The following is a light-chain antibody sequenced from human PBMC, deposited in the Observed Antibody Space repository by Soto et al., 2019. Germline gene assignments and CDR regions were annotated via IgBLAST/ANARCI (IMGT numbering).Light chain of an antibody. Sequence: DIVLAHSPATLSVSPVGRVTLSFRASQSITYNIAWYRRKPGQAPRLVIYSAFTRATGIPARFSGSGSGTDFTLTISRLEPEDFAVYYCQQYGSSGTFGQGTKVDIK. CDR2: SAF. CDR1: QSITYN. V-gene: IGKV3-20*01. CDR3: QQYGSSGT. J-gene: IGKJ1*01.